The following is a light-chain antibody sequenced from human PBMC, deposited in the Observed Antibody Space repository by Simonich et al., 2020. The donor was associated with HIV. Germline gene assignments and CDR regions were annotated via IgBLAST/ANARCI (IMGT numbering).Light chain of an antibody. J-gene: IGLJ2*01. V-gene: IGLV2-11*01. CDR3: CSYAGSSTYVV. CDR1: SSDVGAYNY. Sequence: QSALTQPRSVSGSPAQSVTISCTGTSSDVGAYNYVSWYQQHPGKAPKLMIYDVRRRPSGGSNRFSGSKSGNTASLTISGLQADDEADYYCCSYAGSSTYVVFGGGTKLTVL. CDR2: DVR.